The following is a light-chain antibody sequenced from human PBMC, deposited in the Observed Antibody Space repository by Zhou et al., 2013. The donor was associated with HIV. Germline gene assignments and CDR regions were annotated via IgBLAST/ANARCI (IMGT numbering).Light chain of an antibody. CDR2: GAS. V-gene: IGKV3-20*01. CDR1: QSLTSSN. CDR3: QQYGSSPLT. J-gene: IGKJ4*01. Sequence: EIVLTQSPGTLSLSPGESATLSCRASQSLTSSNLAWYQQKPGHSPRLLIYGASARATGIPDRFSGSGSGTDFTLTISRLEPEDFAVYYCQQYGSSPLTFGGGTKVEIK.